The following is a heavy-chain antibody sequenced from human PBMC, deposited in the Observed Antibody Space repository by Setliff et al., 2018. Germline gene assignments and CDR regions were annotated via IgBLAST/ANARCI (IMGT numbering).Heavy chain of an antibody. CDR1: GYSISSGYI. Sequence: SETLSLTCTVSGYSISSGYIWGWIRQPPGKGLEWVGNIGHTGSINYNPSLKSRLTISRDTSKNQVSLKLNSVTATDTAVYYCARDLGHGGNSDYWGQGILVTVSS. D-gene: IGHD2-21*02. CDR3: ARDLGHGGNSDY. J-gene: IGHJ4*02. V-gene: IGHV4-38-2*02. CDR2: IGHTGSI.